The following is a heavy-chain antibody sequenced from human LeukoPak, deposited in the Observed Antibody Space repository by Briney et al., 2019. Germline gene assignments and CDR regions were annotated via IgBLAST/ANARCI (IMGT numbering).Heavy chain of an antibody. CDR1: GFTFSSYA. D-gene: IGHD3-22*01. CDR3: AKRYYYDSSGYTYYYYGMDV. Sequence: GGSLRLSCAASGFTFSSYAMSWVRQAPGKGLEWVSAISGNGGSTYYADSVKGRFTISRDNSKNTLYLQMNSLRAEDTAVYYCAKRYYYDSSGYTYYYYGMDVWGQGTMVTVSS. CDR2: ISGNGGST. V-gene: IGHV3-23*01. J-gene: IGHJ6*02.